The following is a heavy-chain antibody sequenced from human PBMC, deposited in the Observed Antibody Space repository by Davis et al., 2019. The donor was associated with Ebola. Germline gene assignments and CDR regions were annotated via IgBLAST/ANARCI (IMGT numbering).Heavy chain of an antibody. V-gene: IGHV1-18*01. Sequence: ASVKVSCKASGYTFTSYGISWVRQAPGQGLEWMGWISAYNGNTNYAQKLQGRVTMTTDTSTSTAYMELRSLRSDDTAVYYCARDRGYSYGFFVRPHFDYWGQGTLVTVSS. CDR2: ISAYNGNT. CDR1: GYTFTSYG. D-gene: IGHD5-18*01. CDR3: ARDRGYSYGFFVRPHFDY. J-gene: IGHJ4*02.